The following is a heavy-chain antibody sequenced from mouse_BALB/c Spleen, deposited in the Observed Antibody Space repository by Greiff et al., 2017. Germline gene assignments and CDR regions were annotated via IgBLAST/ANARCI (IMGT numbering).Heavy chain of an antibody. CDR1: GYTFSSYW. Sequence: QVQLQQSGAELVKPGASVKISCKATGYTFSSYWIEWVKQRPGHGLEWIGEILPGSGSTNYNEKFKGKATFTADTSSNTAYMQLSSLTSEDSAVYYCARVYGSSYVDYWGQGTTLTVSS. V-gene: IGHV1-9*01. CDR2: ILPGSGST. J-gene: IGHJ2*01. CDR3: ARVYGSSYVDY. D-gene: IGHD1-1*01.